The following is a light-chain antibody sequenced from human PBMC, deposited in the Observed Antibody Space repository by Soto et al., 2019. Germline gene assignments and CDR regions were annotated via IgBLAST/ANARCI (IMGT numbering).Light chain of an antibody. Sequence: QSALTQPPSASGSPGQSVTISCTGTSSDVGGYNYVSWYQQHPGKAPKLMIYEVSKRPSGVPDRFSGSRSGNTASVTVSGLQAEDEADYYCSSYAGSNRIFGTGTKVTVL. J-gene: IGLJ1*01. CDR1: SSDVGGYNY. V-gene: IGLV2-8*01. CDR2: EVS. CDR3: SSYAGSNRI.